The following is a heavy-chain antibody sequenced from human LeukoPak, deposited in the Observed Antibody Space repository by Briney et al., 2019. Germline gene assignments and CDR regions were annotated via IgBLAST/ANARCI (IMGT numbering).Heavy chain of an antibody. CDR1: GYSISSGYY. Sequence: SETLSLTCDVSGYSISSGYYCGWIRQPPGKGLEWIGSIYHSGSTYYNPSLKSRVTISVDTSKNQFSLKLSSVTAADTAVYYCARDLGGFYYESSGYYGHPHWFDPWGQGTLVTVSS. D-gene: IGHD3-22*01. CDR3: ARDLGGFYYESSGYYGHPHWFDP. J-gene: IGHJ5*02. V-gene: IGHV4-38-2*02. CDR2: IYHSGST.